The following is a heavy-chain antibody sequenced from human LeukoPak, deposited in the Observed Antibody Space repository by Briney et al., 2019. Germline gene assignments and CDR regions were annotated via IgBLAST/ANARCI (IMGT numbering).Heavy chain of an antibody. CDR2: IIPIFGTA. CDR1: GGTFSSYA. J-gene: IGHJ6*03. CDR3: ARSMVQGSIITNGVPYYYYMDV. V-gene: IGHV1-69*13. Sequence: GASVKVSCKASGGTFSSYAISWVRQAPGQGHEWMGGIIPIFGTANYAQKFQGRVTITADESTSTAYMELSSLRSDDTAVYYCARSMVQGSIITNGVPYYYYMDVWGKGTTVTVSS. D-gene: IGHD3-10*01.